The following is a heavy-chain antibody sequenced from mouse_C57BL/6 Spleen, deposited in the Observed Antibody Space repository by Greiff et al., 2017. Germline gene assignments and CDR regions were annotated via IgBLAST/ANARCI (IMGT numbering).Heavy chain of an antibody. J-gene: IGHJ1*03. D-gene: IGHD2-1*01. CDR3: ARRGKNYYGWYFDV. CDR1: GYTFTDYY. Sequence: QVQLQQSGAELVRPGASVKLSCKASGYTFTDYYINWVKQRPGQGLEWIARIYPGSGNTYYNEKFKGKATLTAEKSSSTAYMQLSSLTSEDSAVYFCARRGKNYYGWYFDVWGTGTTVTVSS. CDR2: IYPGSGNT. V-gene: IGHV1-76*01.